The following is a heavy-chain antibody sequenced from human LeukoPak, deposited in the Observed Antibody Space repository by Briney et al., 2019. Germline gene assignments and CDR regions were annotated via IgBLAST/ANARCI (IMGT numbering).Heavy chain of an antibody. V-gene: IGHV4-59*08. CDR1: GGSISSYY. CDR3: ARQKGRYPNDSFDY. CDR2: IYYSGST. Sequence: PSETLSLTCTVSGGSISSYYWSWIRQPPGKGLEWIGYIYYSGSTNYNPSLKSRVTISVDTSKNQFSLKLSSVTAADTAVYYCARQKGRYPNDSFDYWGQGTLVTVSS. D-gene: IGHD3-9*01. J-gene: IGHJ4*02.